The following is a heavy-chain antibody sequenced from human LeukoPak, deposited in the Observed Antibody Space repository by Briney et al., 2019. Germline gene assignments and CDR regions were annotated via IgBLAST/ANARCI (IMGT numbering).Heavy chain of an antibody. V-gene: IGHV4-39*01. CDR3: ARRRFYDGSGYLE. Sequence: SETLSLTCSVSGDSVSRSDSYWDWIRQPPGKGLEWIGTIYYSGRTYYSPSLKGRVTMSVDPSNNQFSLSLRSVTAADTAIYYCARRRFYDGSGYLEWGQGTLLSVSS. J-gene: IGHJ1*01. D-gene: IGHD3-22*01. CDR2: IYYSGRT. CDR1: GDSVSRSDSY.